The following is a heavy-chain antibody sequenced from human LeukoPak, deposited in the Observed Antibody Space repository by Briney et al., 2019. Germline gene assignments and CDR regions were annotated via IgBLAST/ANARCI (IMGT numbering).Heavy chain of an antibody. CDR2: IYYSGRT. V-gene: IGHV4-59*01. CDR3: ARKNDFEI. D-gene: IGHD2/OR15-2a*01. J-gene: IGHJ3*02. CDR1: GGSISSDH. Sequence: PSETLSLTCSVSGGSISSDHWNWIRQTPGKGLEWIGCIYYSGRTYYNPSLKSRVTISVDMSKSQFSLRLTSVTAADTAVYYCARKNDFEIRGQGTLVTVSS.